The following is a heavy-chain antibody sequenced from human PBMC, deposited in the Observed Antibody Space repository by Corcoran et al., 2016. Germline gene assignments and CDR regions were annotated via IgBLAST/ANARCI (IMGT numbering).Heavy chain of an antibody. D-gene: IGHD2-15*01. CDR2: IVVGSGNT. V-gene: IGHV1-58*01. CDR1: GFTYTSSA. J-gene: IGHJ6*02. CDR3: AANLGYCRGGSCQGGMDV. Sequence: QMQLVQSGPEVKKPGTSVKVSCKASGFTYTSSAVQWVRQARGQRLEWIGWIVVGSGNTNYAQKFQERVTITRDMSTSTAYMELSRLRSEDTAVDYVAANLGYCRGGSCQGGMDVWGQGTTVTVSS.